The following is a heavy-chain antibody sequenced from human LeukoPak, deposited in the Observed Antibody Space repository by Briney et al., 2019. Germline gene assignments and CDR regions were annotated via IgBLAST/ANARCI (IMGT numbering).Heavy chain of an antibody. CDR3: ATWAFYHSLDV. Sequence: GGSLRLSCAASGFTFGAFSMHWVRQAPGKGLEWGSLIDKDGRSTYYADSVKGRFTISRDNSKNSLYLQMNSLRTEDTVLYYCATWAFYHSLDVWGQGTTVSVS. CDR1: GFTFGAFS. CDR2: IDKDGRST. J-gene: IGHJ6*01. V-gene: IGHV3-43*02. D-gene: IGHD1-26*01.